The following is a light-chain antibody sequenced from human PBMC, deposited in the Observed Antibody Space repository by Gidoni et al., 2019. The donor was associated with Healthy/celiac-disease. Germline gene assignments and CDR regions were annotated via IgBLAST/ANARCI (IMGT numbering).Light chain of an antibody. Sequence: DIQVIQSPSSLSASVGDRLTITCRTSQSISIYVNWYQQRPGKAPKLLIQHASTVQNGVPSRFSGSGSGTEFTLTLSSLQPEDIATYYCHQTHSSPFTFXQXTKVEIK. J-gene: IGKJ4*01. CDR3: HQTHSSPFT. V-gene: IGKV1-39*01. CDR1: QSISIY. CDR2: HAS.